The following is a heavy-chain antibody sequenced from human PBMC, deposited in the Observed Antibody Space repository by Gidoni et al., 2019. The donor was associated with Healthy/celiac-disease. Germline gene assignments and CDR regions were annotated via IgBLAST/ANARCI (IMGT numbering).Heavy chain of an antibody. CDR2: INPNSGGT. Sequence: QVQLVQSGAEVKKPGASVKVSCKASGYTFTGYYMHWVRQAPGQGLEWMGRINPNSGGTNYAQKFQGRVTMTRDTSISTAYMELSRLTSDDTAVYYCARKYSSSWEPSYYYGMDVWGQGTTVTVSS. CDR3: ARKYSSSWEPSYYYGMDV. J-gene: IGHJ6*02. CDR1: GYTFTGYY. V-gene: IGHV1-2*06. D-gene: IGHD6-13*01.